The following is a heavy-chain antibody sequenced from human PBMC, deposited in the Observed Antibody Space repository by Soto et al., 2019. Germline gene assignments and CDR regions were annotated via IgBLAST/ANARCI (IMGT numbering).Heavy chain of an antibody. D-gene: IGHD3-3*01. V-gene: IGHV1-2*02. CDR2: INPATGAA. Sequence: QLHLVQSGAVVKKPGASVTVSCSASGYPVTAYYMHWVRQAPGRGLEWMGGINPATGAAKYTQTFQGRGIMTRDTSTSTVFMELSGLTSGDTAVFYCARGGGVGVAGSAAFDMWGQGTLVTVSS. CDR3: ARGGGVGVAGSAAFDM. CDR1: GYPVTAYY. J-gene: IGHJ3*02.